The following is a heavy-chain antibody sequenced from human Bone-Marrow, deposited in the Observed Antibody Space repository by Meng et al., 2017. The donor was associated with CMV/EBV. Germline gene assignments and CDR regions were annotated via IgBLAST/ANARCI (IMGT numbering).Heavy chain of an antibody. CDR3: ASVGSDSYGYEVDY. CDR2: INANTGGT. D-gene: IGHD5-18*01. J-gene: IGHJ4*02. V-gene: IGHV1-2*02. Sequence: ASVKVSCKASGFTFMSAYYMHWVRQAPGQGLEWMGWINANTGGTNYAQKFQGRVTMTRDTSLSTAYMELSSLRFDDAAVYYCASVGSDSYGYEVDYWGQGTLVTVSS. CDR1: GFTFMSAYY.